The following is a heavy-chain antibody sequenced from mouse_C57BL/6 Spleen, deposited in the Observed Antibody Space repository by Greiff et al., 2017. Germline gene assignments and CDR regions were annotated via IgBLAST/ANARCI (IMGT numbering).Heavy chain of an antibody. CDR1: GYTFTSYW. CDR3: ARYDGYYYFDY. J-gene: IGHJ2*01. CDR2: IDPSDSST. V-gene: IGHV1-69*01. Sequence: QVQLQQPGAELVMPGASVKLSCKASGYTFTSYWMHWVKQRPGQGLEWIGEIDPSDSSTNYNQKFKGKSTLTVDKSSSTAYMQLSSLTSEDSAVYYCARYDGYYYFDYWGQGTTLTVSS. D-gene: IGHD2-3*01.